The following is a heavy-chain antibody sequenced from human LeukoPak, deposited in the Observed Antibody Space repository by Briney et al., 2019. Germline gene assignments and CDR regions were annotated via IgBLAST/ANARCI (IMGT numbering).Heavy chain of an antibody. V-gene: IGHV3-30*18. Sequence: GGSLRLSCAASGFTFSSYGMHWVRQAPGKGLEWVAVILHDGSNQYYADSVKGRFTISRDNSKNTLFLQMNSLRAEDTAVYYCAKDPRYCSSTSCYVGVRYFDYWGQGTLVTVSS. CDR3: AKDPRYCSSTSCYVGVRYFDY. CDR1: GFTFSSYG. D-gene: IGHD2-2*01. J-gene: IGHJ4*02. CDR2: ILHDGSNQ.